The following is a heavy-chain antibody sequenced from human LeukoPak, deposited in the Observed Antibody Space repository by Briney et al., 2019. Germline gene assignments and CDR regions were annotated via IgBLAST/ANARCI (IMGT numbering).Heavy chain of an antibody. CDR2: ISGSGGST. CDR1: GFTFSSYA. J-gene: IGHJ4*02. CDR3: AKDPVYYGSGSPYFDY. D-gene: IGHD3-10*01. V-gene: IGHV3-23*01. Sequence: GGSLRLSCAASGFTFSSYAMSWVRQAPGKGLEWVSAISGSGGSTYYADSVKGRFTISRDNSKNTLYLQMNSLRAEDTAVYYCAKDPVYYGSGSPYFDYWGQGTLVTVSS.